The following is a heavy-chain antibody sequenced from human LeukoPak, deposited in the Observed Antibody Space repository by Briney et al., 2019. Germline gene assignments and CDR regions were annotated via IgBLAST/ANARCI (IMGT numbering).Heavy chain of an antibody. D-gene: IGHD3-22*01. CDR1: GITLSNYG. V-gene: IGHV3-23*01. CDR3: AKRGVVIRVILVGFHKEAYYFDS. J-gene: IGHJ4*02. Sequence: GGSLRLSCAVSGITLSNYGMSWVRQAPGKGLEWVAGISGSGGGTNYADSVKGRFSISRDNSKNTLYLQMNSLRAEDTAVYFCAKRGVVIRVILVGFHKEAYYFDSWGRGALVTVSS. CDR2: ISGSGGGT.